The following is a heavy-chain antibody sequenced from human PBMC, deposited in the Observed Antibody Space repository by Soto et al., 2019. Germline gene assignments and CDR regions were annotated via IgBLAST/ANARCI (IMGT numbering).Heavy chain of an antibody. Sequence: SETLSLTCAVYGGSFSGYYWSWIRQPPGKGLEWIGEINHSGSTNYNPSLKSRVTISVDTSKNQFSLKLSSVTAADTAVYYCAGGLYGSGSYYRFDYWGQGTLVTVSS. CDR1: GGSFSGYY. CDR2: INHSGST. CDR3: AGGLYGSGSYYRFDY. V-gene: IGHV4-34*01. D-gene: IGHD3-10*01. J-gene: IGHJ4*02.